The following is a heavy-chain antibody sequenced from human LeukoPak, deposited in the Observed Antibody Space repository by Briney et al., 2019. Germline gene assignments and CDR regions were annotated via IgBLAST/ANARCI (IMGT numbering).Heavy chain of an antibody. D-gene: IGHD1-26*01. Sequence: GGSLRLSCAASGFTFGSYGMHWVRQAPGKGLEWVAFIRYDGSNKYYADSVKGRFTISRDNSKNTLYLQMNSLRAEDTAVYYCAKWGLGATMKYYFDYWGQGTLVTVFS. V-gene: IGHV3-30*02. CDR1: GFTFGSYG. CDR2: IRYDGSNK. J-gene: IGHJ4*02. CDR3: AKWGLGATMKYYFDY.